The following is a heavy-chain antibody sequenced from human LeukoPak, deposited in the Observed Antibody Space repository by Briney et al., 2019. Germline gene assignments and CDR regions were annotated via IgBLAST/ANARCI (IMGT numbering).Heavy chain of an antibody. CDR3: ARGSSGPDY. D-gene: IGHD3-22*01. CDR2: IYTSGST. Sequence: NPSETLSLTCTVSGNSISSGDNYWSWIRQPAWKGLEWIGRIYTSGSTNYNPSLKSRVTISVDTSKNQFSLKLSSVTAADTAVYYCARGSSGPDYWGQGTLVTVSS. V-gene: IGHV4-61*02. J-gene: IGHJ4*02. CDR1: GNSISSGDNY.